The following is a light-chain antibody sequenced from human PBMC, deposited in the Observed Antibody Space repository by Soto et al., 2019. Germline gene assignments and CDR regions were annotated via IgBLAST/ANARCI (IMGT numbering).Light chain of an antibody. CDR3: QQYNNWPWT. Sequence: EIVMTQSPATLSVSPGGRATLSCRASQSISDTLAWYQQKPGRAPRLLIYSASRRATGFPGRFSGSGSGTDFTLTISSLQSEDLAVYYCQQYNNWPWTFGQGTKVDIK. CDR1: QSISDT. CDR2: SAS. V-gene: IGKV3-15*01. J-gene: IGKJ1*01.